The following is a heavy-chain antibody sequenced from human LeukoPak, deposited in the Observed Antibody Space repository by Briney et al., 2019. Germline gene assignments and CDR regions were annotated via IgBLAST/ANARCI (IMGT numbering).Heavy chain of an antibody. Sequence: GGSLRLSCAASGFTFSSYSMNWVRQAPGKGLEWVSSISSSSSYIYYADSVKGRFTISRDNAKNSLYLQMNSLRAEDTAVYYCARADYDFWSGYDYWGQGTLVTVSS. CDR3: ARADYDFWSGYDY. CDR1: GFTFSSYS. CDR2: ISSSSSYI. D-gene: IGHD3-3*01. J-gene: IGHJ4*02. V-gene: IGHV3-21*01.